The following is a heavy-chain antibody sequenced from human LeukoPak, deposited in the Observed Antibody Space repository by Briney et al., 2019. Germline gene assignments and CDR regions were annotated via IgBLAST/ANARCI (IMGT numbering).Heavy chain of an antibody. D-gene: IGHD2-21*01. CDR2: INHSGST. CDR1: GGSFSGYY. V-gene: IGHV4-34*01. J-gene: IGHJ5*02. Sequence: SETLSLTCAVYGGSFSGYYWSWIRQPPGKGLEWIGEINHSGSTNYNPSLKSRVTISVDTSKNQFSLKLSSVTAADTAVYYCARPARPVMAPTSPHSWFDPWGQGTLVTVSS. CDR3: ARPARPVMAPTSPHSWFDP.